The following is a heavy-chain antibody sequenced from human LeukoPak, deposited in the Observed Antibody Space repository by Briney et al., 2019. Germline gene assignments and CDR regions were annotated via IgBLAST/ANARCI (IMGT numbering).Heavy chain of an antibody. CDR3: AKWEGYYGSGISYYYMDV. CDR2: IYPGDSDT. D-gene: IGHD3-10*01. J-gene: IGHJ6*03. V-gene: IGHV5-51*01. CDR1: GYSFTNYW. Sequence: GESLKISCKGSGYSFTNYWIGWVRQMPGKGLERMGIIYPGDSDTRYSPSFQGQVTISVDKSISTAYLQWSSLKASDTAMYYCAKWEGYYGSGISYYYMDVWGKGTTVTVSS.